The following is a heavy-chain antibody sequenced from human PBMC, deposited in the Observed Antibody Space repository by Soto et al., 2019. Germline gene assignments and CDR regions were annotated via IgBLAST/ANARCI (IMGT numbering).Heavy chain of an antibody. CDR1: GFTFTPYA. V-gene: IGHV3-23*01. D-gene: IGHD3-10*01. CDR2: ISSSGDIP. Sequence: EVRLLESGGGWVQPGGSLRLSCAASGFTFTPYAMSGVSQPPGTGLEWVSGISSSGDIPYYADSVKGRFTISRDQSKKTVYLQMNSLRAEDTALYYCAKVNSILGDGAHYYWGQGTMVSVSS. CDR3: AKVNSILGDGAHYY. J-gene: IGHJ4*02.